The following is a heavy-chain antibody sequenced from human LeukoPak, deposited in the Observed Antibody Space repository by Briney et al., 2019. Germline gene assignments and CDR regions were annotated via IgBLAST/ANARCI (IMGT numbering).Heavy chain of an antibody. CDR3: AKGAGGIGSGTYYDY. CDR1: GFTFSSYA. Sequence: GGSLRLSCAASGFTFSSYAMNWVRQAPGKGLEWVSAISGSGGSTYYADSVKGRFTVSRDSSKNTLYLQMNSLRAEDTAVYSCAKGAGGIGSGTYYDYWGQGTLVTVSS. D-gene: IGHD3-10*01. CDR2: ISGSGGST. J-gene: IGHJ4*02. V-gene: IGHV3-23*01.